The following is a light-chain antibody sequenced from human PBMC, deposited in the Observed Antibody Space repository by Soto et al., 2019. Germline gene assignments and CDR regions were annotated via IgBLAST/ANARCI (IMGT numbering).Light chain of an antibody. J-gene: IGKJ4*01. CDR1: QGMSSY. Sequence: IQVTQSPSSLSASVGDRITITCRVSQGMSSYLAWYQQKPGKAPKLLIYAAYTLQSGVPSRFSGGGSVPDFTLTISNLQPEDIATYYCQQVDTSHSFGGGTKVEIK. CDR2: AAY. CDR3: QQVDTSHS. V-gene: IGKV1-9*01.